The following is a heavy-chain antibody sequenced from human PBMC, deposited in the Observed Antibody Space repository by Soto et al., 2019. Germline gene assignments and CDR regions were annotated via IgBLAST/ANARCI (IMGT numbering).Heavy chain of an antibody. CDR1: GGTFSSYA. D-gene: IGHD2-2*01. Sequence: GASVKVSCKASGGTFSSYAISWVRQAPGQGLEWMGGIIPIFGTANYAQKFQGRVTITADESTSTAYMELSSLRSEDTAVYYCARAVPDIVVVPAAFYGMDVWGQGITVTVSS. J-gene: IGHJ6*02. CDR2: IIPIFGTA. CDR3: ARAVPDIVVVPAAFYGMDV. V-gene: IGHV1-69*13.